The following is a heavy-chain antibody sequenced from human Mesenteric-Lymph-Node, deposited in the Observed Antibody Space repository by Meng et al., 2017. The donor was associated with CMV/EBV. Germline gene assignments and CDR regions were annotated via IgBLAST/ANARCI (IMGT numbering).Heavy chain of an antibody. CDR2: ISSGGSNI. V-gene: IGHV3-48*04. D-gene: IGHD1-26*01. Sequence: GESLKISCAASGFTFSSYSMNWVRQAPGKGLEWVSSISSGGSNIYYADSMKGRFTISRDNAKNSLYLQMNSLRAEDTAVYYCARGGDYYSGMDVWGQGTTVTVSS. J-gene: IGHJ6*02. CDR1: GFTFSSYS. CDR3: ARGGDYYSGMDV.